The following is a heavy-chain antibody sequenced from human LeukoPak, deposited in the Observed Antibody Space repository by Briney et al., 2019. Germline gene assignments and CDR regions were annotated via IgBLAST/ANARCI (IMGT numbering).Heavy chain of an antibody. D-gene: IGHD6-13*01. CDR3: ARGEQHNWFDP. J-gene: IGHJ5*02. Sequence: GGSLRLSCAASGFTFSSYAMSWVRQAPGKGLEWVSSISSSSSYIYYADSVKGRFTISRDNAKNSLYLQMNSLRAEDTAVYYCARGEQHNWFDPWGQGTLVTVSS. CDR1: GFTFSSYA. CDR2: ISSSSSYI. V-gene: IGHV3-21*01.